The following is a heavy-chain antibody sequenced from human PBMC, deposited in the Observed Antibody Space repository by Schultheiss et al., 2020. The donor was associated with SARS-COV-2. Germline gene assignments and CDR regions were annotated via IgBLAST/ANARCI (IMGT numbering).Heavy chain of an antibody. D-gene: IGHD5-18*01. Sequence: GGSLRLSCAASGFTFSSYAMSWVRQAPGKGLEWVSAISGSGGSTYYADSVKGRFTISRDNSKNTLYLQMNSLRAEDTAVYYCARVGEIQLWFLRNYGMDVWGQGTTVTVSS. CDR1: GFTFSSYA. CDR3: ARVGEIQLWFLRNYGMDV. CDR2: ISGSGGST. V-gene: IGHV3-23*01. J-gene: IGHJ6*02.